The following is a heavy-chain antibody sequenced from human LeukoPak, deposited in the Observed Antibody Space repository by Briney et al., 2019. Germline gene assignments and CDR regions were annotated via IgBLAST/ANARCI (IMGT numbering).Heavy chain of an antibody. Sequence: SGTLSLTCTVSGGSISSSSYYWGWIRQPPGKGLEWIGSIYYSGSTYYNPSLKSRVTISVDTSKNQFSLKLSSVTAADTAVYYCARFTSAAAGTWGQGTLVTVSS. V-gene: IGHV4-39*01. D-gene: IGHD6-13*01. CDR3: ARFTSAAAGT. CDR2: IYYSGST. CDR1: GGSISSSSYY. J-gene: IGHJ4*02.